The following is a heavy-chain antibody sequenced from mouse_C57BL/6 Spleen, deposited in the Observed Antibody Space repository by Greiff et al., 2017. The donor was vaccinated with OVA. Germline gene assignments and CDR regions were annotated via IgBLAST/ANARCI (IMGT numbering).Heavy chain of an antibody. Sequence: VQLQQPGAELVRPGSSVKLSCKASGYTFTSYWMHWVKQRPIQGLEWIGNIDPSDSETHYNQKFKDKATLTVDKSSSTAYMQLSSLTSEDSAVYYCARAPLVSRRGYFDVWGTGTTVTVSS. V-gene: IGHV1-52*01. CDR1: GYTFTSYW. J-gene: IGHJ1*03. CDR3: ARAPLVSRRGYFDV. D-gene: IGHD6-2*01. CDR2: IDPSDSET.